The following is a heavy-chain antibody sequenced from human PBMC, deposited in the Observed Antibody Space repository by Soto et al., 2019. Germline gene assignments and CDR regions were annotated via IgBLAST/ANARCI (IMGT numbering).Heavy chain of an antibody. J-gene: IGHJ5*02. Sequence: PSETLSLTCSVSGAALNSGNYYWSWIRQVPGKGLEWIGHIYVTGAVDYNPSLRDRITISQASSERQFSLNLRLVTAADTAVYSCARLRIATNNYKWFDPWGQGTLVTVSS. V-gene: IGHV4-31*03. CDR3: ARLRIATNNYKWFDP. D-gene: IGHD2-21*01. CDR2: IYVTGAV. CDR1: GAALNSGNYY.